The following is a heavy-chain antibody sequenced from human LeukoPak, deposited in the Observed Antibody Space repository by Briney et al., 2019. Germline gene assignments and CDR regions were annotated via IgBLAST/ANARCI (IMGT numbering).Heavy chain of an antibody. CDR3: ARHTLVAASSFDY. CDR2: IYYSGST. V-gene: IGHV4-59*08. CDR1: GGSISNYC. Sequence: PSETLTLTCTVSGGSISNYCLRWIRQPPGKGLEWIGYIYYSGSTNYNPSLKSRVTISVDTSKNQFSLKLSSVTATDTAVYYCARHTLVAASSFDYWGQGTLVTVSS. J-gene: IGHJ4*02. D-gene: IGHD2-15*01.